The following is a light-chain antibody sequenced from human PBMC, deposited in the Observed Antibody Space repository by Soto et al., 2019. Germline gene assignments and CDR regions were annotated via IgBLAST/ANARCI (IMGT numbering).Light chain of an antibody. CDR2: SNN. V-gene: IGLV1-47*02. Sequence: QSVLTQPPSASGTPGQRVTISCSGSSSNIGSNYVYWYQQLPGTAPKLLIYSNNQRPSGVPDRFSGSKSGTSASLAISGLRSEDEADYYCAAWDASLSGVVFGGGTKLTVL. CDR1: SSNIGSNY. CDR3: AAWDASLSGVV. J-gene: IGLJ2*01.